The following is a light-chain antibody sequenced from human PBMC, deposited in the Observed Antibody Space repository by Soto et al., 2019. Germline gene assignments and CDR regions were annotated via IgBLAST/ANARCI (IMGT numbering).Light chain of an antibody. J-gene: IGKJ2*01. CDR2: GAS. Sequence: EIVLTQSPGTLSLSPGERATLSCRASQSVSSNYLAWYQQKPGQAPRLLIYGASSRATGIPDRFSGSGSGTDFTRTISRLEPEDFAVYYCQHYGRAAYTFGQGTTLESK. CDR1: QSVSSNY. V-gene: IGKV3-20*01. CDR3: QHYGRAAYT.